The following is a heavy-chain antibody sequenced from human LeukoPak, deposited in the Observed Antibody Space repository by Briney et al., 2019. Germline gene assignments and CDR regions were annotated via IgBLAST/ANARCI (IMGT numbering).Heavy chain of an antibody. CDR1: GGTFSSYA. CDR3: ASLRYDSSGYGDY. J-gene: IGHJ4*02. V-gene: IGHV1-69*05. Sequence: VASVKVSCKASGGTFSSYAISWVRQAPGQGLEWMGGIIPIFGTANYAQKFQGRVTMTTDTSTSTAYMELRSLRSDDTAVYYCASLRYDSSGYGDYWGQGTLVTVSS. D-gene: IGHD3-22*01. CDR2: IIPIFGTA.